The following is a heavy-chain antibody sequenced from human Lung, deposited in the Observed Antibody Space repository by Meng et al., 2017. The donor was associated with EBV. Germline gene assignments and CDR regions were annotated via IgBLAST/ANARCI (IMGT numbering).Heavy chain of an antibody. CDR2: INSDGTTT. D-gene: IGHD3-9*01. Sequence: VGARGGLVPPGGSLRLSCAASGFTFSRSWMQWVRQAPGKGLVWVSRINSDGTTTTYADSVKGRFTISRDNARNTLYLQMNSLTAEDTGVYYCVRVDMGWGQGTLVTVSS. CDR1: GFTFSRSW. J-gene: IGHJ4*02. CDR3: VRVDMG. V-gene: IGHV3-74*01.